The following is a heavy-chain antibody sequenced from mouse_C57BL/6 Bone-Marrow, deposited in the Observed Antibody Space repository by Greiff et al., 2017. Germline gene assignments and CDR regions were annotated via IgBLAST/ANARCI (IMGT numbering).Heavy chain of an antibody. CDR3: APGSTTTGAY. Sequence: VKLQESGPELVKPGASVKISCKASGYSFTSYYIHWVKQRPGQGLEWIGWIYPGSGNTKYNEKFKGKATLTADTSSSTAYMQLSSLTSEDAAVYSCAPGSTTTGAYWGQGTLVTVSA. CDR1: GYSFTSYY. V-gene: IGHV1-66*01. CDR2: IYPGSGNT. J-gene: IGHJ3*01. D-gene: IGHD1-1*01.